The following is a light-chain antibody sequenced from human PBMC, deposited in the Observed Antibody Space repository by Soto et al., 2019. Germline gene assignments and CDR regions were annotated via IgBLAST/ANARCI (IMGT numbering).Light chain of an antibody. CDR3: AAWDDSLNGPV. J-gene: IGLJ3*02. CDR1: SSNIGNNA. V-gene: IGLV1-36*01. CDR2: DDT. Sequence: QSVLTQPPSVSAAPRQRVTISCSGGSSNIGNNAVNWYQHVPGRDPKLVSHDDTRVASGVSDRFSGSNSGTSATLAISNLQSEDEADYYCAAWDDSLNGPVFGGGTKVTVL.